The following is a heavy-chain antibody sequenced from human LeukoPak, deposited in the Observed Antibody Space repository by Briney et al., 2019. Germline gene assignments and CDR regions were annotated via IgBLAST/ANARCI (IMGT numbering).Heavy chain of an antibody. D-gene: IGHD6-19*01. V-gene: IGHV4-59*01. J-gene: IGHJ5*02. CDR3: ARGIAVVGEGGWFDP. Sequence: SETLSLTCTVSGGSISRYYWGWIRQPPGKGLEWIGYIYYSGSNNYNPSLKSRVTMSVDTSKNQFSLKLNSLTAADTAVYYCARGIAVVGEGGWFDPWGQGTLVTVSS. CDR1: GGSISRYY. CDR2: IYYSGSN.